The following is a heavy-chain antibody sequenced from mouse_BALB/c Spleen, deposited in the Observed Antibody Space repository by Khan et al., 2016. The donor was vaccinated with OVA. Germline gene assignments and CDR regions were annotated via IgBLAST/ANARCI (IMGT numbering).Heavy chain of an antibody. D-gene: IGHD2-2*01. J-gene: IGHJ3*01. CDR2: INPSSGGT. V-gene: IGHV1S81*02. CDR3: TRSGYGSFAY. CDR1: GYTFTSYY. Sequence: QIQLVQSGAELVKPGASVRLSCTASGYTFTSYYLYWVKQRPGQGLEWIGDINPSSGGTNFNAKFKSKATLTVDKSSSTAYIQLNSLTSEDSAVYYCTRSGYGSFAYWGQGTLVTVSA.